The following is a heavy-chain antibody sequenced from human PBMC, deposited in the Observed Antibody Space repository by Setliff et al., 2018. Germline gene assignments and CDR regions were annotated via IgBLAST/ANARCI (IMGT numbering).Heavy chain of an antibody. V-gene: IGHV1-18*01. CDR2: ISPYSGET. Sequence: ASVKVSCKTSGFSFSTFGFSWVRQAPGQGLEWMGWISPYSGETNYAQKFQGRVTMTTDTSTSTAFMQLSSLRSEDTAVYYCVREGVDSRSSTDYRYYMDVWGKGTTVTVSS. CDR3: VREGVDSRSSTDYRYYMDV. J-gene: IGHJ6*03. D-gene: IGHD3-22*01. CDR1: GFSFSTFG.